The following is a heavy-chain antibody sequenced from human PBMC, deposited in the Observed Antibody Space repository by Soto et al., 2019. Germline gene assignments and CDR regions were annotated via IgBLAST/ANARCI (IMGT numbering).Heavy chain of an antibody. J-gene: IGHJ4*02. CDR3: ARVGEVYYFVSSPYSYFHY. CDR1: GGSISSGDYY. D-gene: IGHD3-22*01. CDR2: IYYSGST. Sequence: SLTCTVSGGSISSGDYYWSWIRQPPGKGLEWIGYIYYSGSTYYNPSLKSRVTISVDTSKNQFSLKLSSVTAADTAVYYCARVGEVYYFVSSPYSYFHYWCPGPFRTVST. V-gene: IGHV4-30-4*01.